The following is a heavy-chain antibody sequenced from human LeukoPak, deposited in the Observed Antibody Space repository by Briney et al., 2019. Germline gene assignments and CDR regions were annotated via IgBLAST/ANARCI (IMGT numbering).Heavy chain of an antibody. CDR3: ARRITIFGVPPQNWFDP. CDR1: GGSISSSSYY. Sequence: TSETLSLTCTVSGGSISSSSYYWGWIRQPPGKGLGWIGSIYYSGSTYYNPSLKSRVTISVDTSKNQFSLKLSSVTAADTAVYYCARRITIFGVPPQNWFDPWGQGTLVTVSS. CDR2: IYYSGST. J-gene: IGHJ5*02. D-gene: IGHD3-3*01. V-gene: IGHV4-39*01.